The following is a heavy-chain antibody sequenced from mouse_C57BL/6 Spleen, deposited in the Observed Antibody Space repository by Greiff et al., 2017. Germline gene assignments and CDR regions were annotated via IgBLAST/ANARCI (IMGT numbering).Heavy chain of an antibody. D-gene: IGHD2-4*01. CDR3: ARGGKNYDYSWFAY. J-gene: IGHJ3*01. CDR2: ISYDGSN. V-gene: IGHV3-6*01. Sequence: EVQLVESGPGLVKPSQSLSLTCSVTGYSITSGYYWNWLRQFPGNKLEWMGYISYDGSNNYNPSLKNRISITRDTSKNQFFLKLNSVTTEDTATYYCARGGKNYDYSWFAYWGQGTLVTVSA. CDR1: GYSITSGYY.